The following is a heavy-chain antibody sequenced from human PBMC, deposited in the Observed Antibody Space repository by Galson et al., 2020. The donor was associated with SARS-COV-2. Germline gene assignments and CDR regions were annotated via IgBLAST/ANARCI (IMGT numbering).Heavy chain of an antibody. J-gene: IGHJ6*02. CDR3: ARGTLGRVIADYYYGMDV. D-gene: IGHD3-16*02. V-gene: IGHV1-69*02. Sequence: SSVKVSCTASGGTFSSYTLSCLRHAPGHGLEWIRRLIPILGIEHYPQKFQDRTTITADESTSTAYMELSSLRSEDTAVYYFARGTLGRVIADYYYGMDVWGQGTTVTVSS. CDR2: LIPILGIE. CDR1: GGTFSSYT.